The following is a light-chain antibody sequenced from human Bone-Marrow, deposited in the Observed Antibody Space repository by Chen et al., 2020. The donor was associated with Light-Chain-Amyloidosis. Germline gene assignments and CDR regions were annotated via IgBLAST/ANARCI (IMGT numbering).Light chain of an antibody. CDR2: DGS. Sequence: SYVLTQPSAVSVAPGQTATIACGGNNIGSTSVHWYQQTPGQAPLLVVYDGSDRPSGIPERLDGSCSENTATLTSGRGEAVDEAAYYCQVWDRSSDRPVFGGGTKLTVL. V-gene: IGLV3-21*02. CDR3: QVWDRSSDRPV. J-gene: IGLJ3*02. CDR1: NIGSTS.